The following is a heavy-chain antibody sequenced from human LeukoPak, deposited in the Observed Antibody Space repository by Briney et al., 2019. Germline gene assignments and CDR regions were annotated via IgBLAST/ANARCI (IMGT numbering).Heavy chain of an antibody. Sequence: KPSETLSLTCTVSGGSISSYYWSWIRQPPGKGLEWIGYIYYSGRTNYNPSLKSRVIISVDTSKNQFSLKLSSVTAADTAVYYCARWTTTNPRFDYWGQGTLVTVSS. CDR2: IYYSGRT. D-gene: IGHD4-11*01. J-gene: IGHJ4*02. CDR3: ARWTTTNPRFDY. CDR1: GGSISSYY. V-gene: IGHV4-59*01.